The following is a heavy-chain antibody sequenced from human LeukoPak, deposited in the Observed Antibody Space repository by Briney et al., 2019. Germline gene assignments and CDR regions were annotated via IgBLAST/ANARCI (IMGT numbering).Heavy chain of an antibody. Sequence: ASVKVSCKASGYTFTGSGWYLYWLRQAPGQGLECVGWLHPNNGATGYAQKFQGRVAMTTDTSISTAYMELSRLRPDHTAIYSVARDGPPKMVDFDYWGKGPLVTASS. CDR2: LHPNNGAT. CDR3: ARDGPPKMVDFDY. CDR1: GYTFTGSGWY. D-gene: IGHD3-10*01. V-gene: IGHV1-2*02. J-gene: IGHJ4*02.